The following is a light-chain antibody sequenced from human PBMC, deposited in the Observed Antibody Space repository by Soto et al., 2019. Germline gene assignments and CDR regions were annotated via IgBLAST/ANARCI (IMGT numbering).Light chain of an antibody. CDR3: QQTYTMPCT. J-gene: IGKJ2*02. CDR1: ENMRHY. Sequence: DIQMAQSPSSLSASLGDRVTITCRASENMRHYLNWYQQKPGKAPTLLIYAASTLQSGVPSRFSGSGSGADFTLTISSLQPEDFASYYCQQTYTMPCTFGQGTKLEIK. V-gene: IGKV1-39*01. CDR2: AAS.